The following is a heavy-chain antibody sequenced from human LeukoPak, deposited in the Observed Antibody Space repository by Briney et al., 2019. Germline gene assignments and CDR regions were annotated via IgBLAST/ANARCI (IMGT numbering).Heavy chain of an antibody. CDR2: IYYSGST. J-gene: IGHJ4*02. Sequence: PSETLSLTCTVSGGSISSGSYYWSWIRQPAGKGLEWIGYIYYSGSTNYNPSLKSRVTISVDTSKNQFSLKLSSVTAADTAVYYCARAGYSYGPSFDYWGQGTLVTVSS. CDR3: ARAGYSYGPSFDY. V-gene: IGHV4-61*10. D-gene: IGHD5-18*01. CDR1: GGSISSGSYY.